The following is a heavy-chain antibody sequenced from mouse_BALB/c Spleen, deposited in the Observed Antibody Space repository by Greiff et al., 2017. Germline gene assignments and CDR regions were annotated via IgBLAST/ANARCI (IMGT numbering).Heavy chain of an antibody. CDR3: ALPYGRRNFDY. J-gene: IGHJ2*01. CDR2: IDPANGNT. D-gene: IGHD1-1*01. CDR1: GFNIKDTY. V-gene: IGHV14-3*02. Sequence: EVQLQQSGAELVKPGASVKLSCTASGFNIKDTYMHWVKQRPEQGLEWIGRIDPANGNTKYDPKFQGKATITADTSSNTAYLQLSSLTSEDTAVYYCALPYGRRNFDYWGQGTTLTVSS.